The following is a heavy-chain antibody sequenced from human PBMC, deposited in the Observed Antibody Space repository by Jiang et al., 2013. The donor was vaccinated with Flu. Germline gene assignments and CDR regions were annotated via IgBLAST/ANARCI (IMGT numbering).Heavy chain of an antibody. J-gene: IGHJ6*02. Sequence: SWVRQAPGQGLEWMGGIIPIFGTANYAQKFQGRVTITADESTSTAYMELSSLRSEDTAVYYCARGVTPYFQLVATIIDYYYGMDVWGQGTTVTVSS. V-gene: IGHV1-69*01. D-gene: IGHD5-12*01. CDR2: IIPIFGTA. CDR3: ARGVTPYFQLVATIIDYYYGMDV.